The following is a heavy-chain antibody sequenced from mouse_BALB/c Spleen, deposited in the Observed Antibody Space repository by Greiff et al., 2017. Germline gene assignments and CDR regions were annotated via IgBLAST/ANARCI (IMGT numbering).Heavy chain of an antibody. Sequence: EVKLMESGPGLVKPSQSLSLTCTVTGYSITSDYAWNWIRQFPGNKLEWMGYISYSGSTSYNPSLKSRISITRDTSKNQFFLQLNSVTTEDTATYYCARGRGSWFAYWGQGTLVTVSA. CDR1: GYSITSDYA. J-gene: IGHJ3*01. CDR2: ISYSGST. CDR3: ARGRGSWFAY. V-gene: IGHV3-2*02.